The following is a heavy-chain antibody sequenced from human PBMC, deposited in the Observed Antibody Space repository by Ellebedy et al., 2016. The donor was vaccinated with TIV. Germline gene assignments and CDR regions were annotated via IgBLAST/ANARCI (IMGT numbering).Heavy chain of an antibody. CDR1: GFTVSSNY. Sequence: GESLKISCAASGFTVSSNYMSWVRQAPGKGLEWVSVIYSGGSTYYADSVKGRFTISRDNSKNTLYLQMNSLRAEDTAVYYCARVSLNGWNYGNWFNPWGQGTLVTVSS. J-gene: IGHJ5*02. CDR2: IYSGGST. D-gene: IGHD1-7*01. CDR3: ARVSLNGWNYGNWFNP. V-gene: IGHV3-53*01.